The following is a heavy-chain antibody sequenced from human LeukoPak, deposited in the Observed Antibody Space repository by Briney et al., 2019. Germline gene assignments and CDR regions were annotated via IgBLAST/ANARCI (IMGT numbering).Heavy chain of an antibody. J-gene: IGHJ2*01. Sequence: PGGSLRLSCAASRFTFSDYYMSWIRQAPGKGLEWVSYISSSGSTIYYADSVKGRFTISRDNAKNSLYLQMNSLRAEDTALYYCARDRRHLRGYFDLWGRGTLVTVSS. V-gene: IGHV3-11*01. CDR1: RFTFSDYY. CDR2: ISSSGSTI. CDR3: ARDRRHLRGYFDL.